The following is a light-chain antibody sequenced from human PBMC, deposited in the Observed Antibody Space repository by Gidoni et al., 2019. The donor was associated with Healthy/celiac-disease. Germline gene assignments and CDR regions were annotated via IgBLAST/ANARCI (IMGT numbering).Light chain of an antibody. Sequence: EIVMTQSPATLSVSPGERATLSCSASQSVSSNLALYQQKPGQAPRLLIYGASTRATGIPARFSGSVSGTEFTLTISSLQSEDFAVYYCQQYNNWPPLTFGGGTKVEIK. CDR1: QSVSSN. CDR2: GAS. V-gene: IGKV3-15*01. CDR3: QQYNNWPPLT. J-gene: IGKJ4*01.